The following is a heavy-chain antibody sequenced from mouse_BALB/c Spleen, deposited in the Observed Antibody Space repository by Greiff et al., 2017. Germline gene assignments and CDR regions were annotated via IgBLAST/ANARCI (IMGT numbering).Heavy chain of an antibody. CDR2: IDPANGNT. CDR3: AITDGFAY. V-gene: IGHV14-3*02. J-gene: IGHJ3*01. Sequence: EVHLVESGAELVKPGASVKLSCTASGFNIKDTYMHWVKQRPEQGLEWIGRIDPANGNTKYDPKFQGKATITADTSSNTAYLQLSSLTSEDTAVYYCAITDGFAYWGQGTLVTVSA. CDR1: GFNIKDTY.